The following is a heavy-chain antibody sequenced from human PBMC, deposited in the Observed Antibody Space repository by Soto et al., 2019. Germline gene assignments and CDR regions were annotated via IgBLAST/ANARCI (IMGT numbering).Heavy chain of an antibody. Sequence: GASVKVSCKASGYTFTSYYMHWVRQAPGQGLEWMGIINPSGGSTSYAQKFQGRVTMTRDTSTSTVYMELSSLRSEDTAVYYCARETECGSGGRCYPYFQHWGQGTLVTVSS. J-gene: IGHJ1*01. D-gene: IGHD2-15*01. V-gene: IGHV1-46*01. CDR2: INPSGGST. CDR1: GYTFTSYY. CDR3: ARETECGSGGRCYPYFQH.